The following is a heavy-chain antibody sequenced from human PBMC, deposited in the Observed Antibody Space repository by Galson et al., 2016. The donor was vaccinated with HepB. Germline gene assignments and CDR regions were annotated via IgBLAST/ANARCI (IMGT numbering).Heavy chain of an antibody. CDR1: GFTVSSNY. CDR2: VYSGGST. Sequence: FLRLSCAASGFTVSSNYMSWVRQAPGKGLEWVSVVYSGGSTYYADSVKGRFTLSRDHYKNTLYLQMNSLRAEDTAIYYCSVELLQDFDFWGQGTLVTGSA. V-gene: IGHV3-53*01. CDR3: SVELLQDFDF. D-gene: IGHD5-24*01. J-gene: IGHJ4*02.